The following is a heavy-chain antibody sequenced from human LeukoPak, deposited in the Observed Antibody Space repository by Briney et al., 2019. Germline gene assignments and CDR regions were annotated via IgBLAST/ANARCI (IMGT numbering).Heavy chain of an antibody. J-gene: IGHJ5*02. V-gene: IGHV4-61*01. CDR1: GYSISSGYY. CDR3: ARYNNWFDP. D-gene: IGHD1-14*01. CDR2: IYYSGST. Sequence: SETLSLTCTVSGYSISSGYYWAWIRQPPGKGLEWIGYIYYSGSTNYNPSLKSRVTISVDTSKNQFSLKLSSVTAADTAVYYCARYNNWFDPWGQGTLVTVSS.